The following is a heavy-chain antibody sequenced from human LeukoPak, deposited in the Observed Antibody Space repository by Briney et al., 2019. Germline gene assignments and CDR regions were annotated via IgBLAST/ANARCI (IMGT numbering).Heavy chain of an antibody. CDR3: ARDRQGIAAAGTYYYYYMDV. D-gene: IGHD6-13*01. CDR2: IYTSGHT. Sequence: TSETLSLTCTVSGGSISGYYWSWIRQPAGKGLEWIGRIYTSGHTNYNPSLKSRVIISVDKSKNQYSLKLSSVTAADTAVYYCARDRQGIAAAGTYYYYYMDVWGKGTTVTVSS. V-gene: IGHV4-4*07. J-gene: IGHJ6*03. CDR1: GGSISGYY.